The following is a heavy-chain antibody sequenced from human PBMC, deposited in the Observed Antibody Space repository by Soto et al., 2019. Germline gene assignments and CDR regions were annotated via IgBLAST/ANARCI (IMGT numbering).Heavy chain of an antibody. CDR1: GFTVSSNY. V-gene: IGHV3-53*01. Sequence: EVQLVESGGGLIQPGGSLRLSCAASGFTVSSNYMSWVRQAPGQGLEWVSVIYSGGSTYYADSVKGRVTISRDNSKNTLYLPMNSLRAEDTAVYYWARGRLEAARTRNYWYFDLWGSVTLVTVAS. D-gene: IGHD6-6*01. CDR2: IYSGGST. J-gene: IGHJ2*01. CDR3: ARGRLEAARTRNYWYFDL.